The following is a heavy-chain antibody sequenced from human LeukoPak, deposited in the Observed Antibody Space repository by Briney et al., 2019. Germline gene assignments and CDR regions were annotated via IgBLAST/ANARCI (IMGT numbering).Heavy chain of an antibody. CDR3: ARDGYTVTTQLPFGY. Sequence: GGSLRLSCAASGFTFSDYYMSWIRQAPGKGLEWVSYISSSSSYTNYADSVKGRFTISRDNAKNSLYLQMNSLRAEDTAVYYCARDGYTVTTQLPFGYWGQGTLVTVSS. CDR1: GFTFSDYY. V-gene: IGHV3-11*06. D-gene: IGHD4-17*01. J-gene: IGHJ4*02. CDR2: ISSSSSYT.